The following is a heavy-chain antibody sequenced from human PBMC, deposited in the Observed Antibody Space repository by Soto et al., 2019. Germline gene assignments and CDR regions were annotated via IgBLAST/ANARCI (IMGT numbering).Heavy chain of an antibody. Sequence: PSETLSLTCTVSGGSLSTSSYYWGWIRQPPGKGLEWIGSIYYSGSTYYNPSLKSRVTISVDTSKNQFSLKLSSVTAADTAVYYCARDYDSSGDYWGQGTLVTVSS. D-gene: IGHD3-22*01. J-gene: IGHJ4*02. CDR1: GGSLSTSSYY. CDR3: ARDYDSSGDY. V-gene: IGHV4-39*01. CDR2: IYYSGST.